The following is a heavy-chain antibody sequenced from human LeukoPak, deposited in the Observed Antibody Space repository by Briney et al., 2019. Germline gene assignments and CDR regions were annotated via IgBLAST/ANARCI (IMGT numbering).Heavy chain of an antibody. Sequence: GGSTYYADSVKGRFTISRDNSKNTLYLQMNSLRAEDTAVYYCAKDLAYCSGGSCYWDYFDYWGQGTLVTVSS. J-gene: IGHJ4*02. CDR2: GGST. CDR3: AKDLAYCSGGSCYWDYFDY. D-gene: IGHD2-15*01. V-gene: IGHV3-23*01.